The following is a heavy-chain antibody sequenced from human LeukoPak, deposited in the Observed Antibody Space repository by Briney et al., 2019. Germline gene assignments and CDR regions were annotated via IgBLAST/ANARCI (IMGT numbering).Heavy chain of an antibody. CDR1: GYTFTGYY. CDR3: ARVYSGYDANWFDP. CDR2: INPNSGGT. Sequence: ASVKVSCKASGYTFTGYYMHWVRQAPGQGLEWMGWINPNSGGTNYAQKFQGRVTMTRDTSISTAYMELSRLRFDDTAVYYCARVYSGYDANWFDPWGQGTLVTVSS. V-gene: IGHV1-2*02. D-gene: IGHD5-12*01. J-gene: IGHJ5*02.